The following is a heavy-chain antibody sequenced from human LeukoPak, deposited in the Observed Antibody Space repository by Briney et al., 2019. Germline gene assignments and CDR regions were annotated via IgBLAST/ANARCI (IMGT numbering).Heavy chain of an antibody. Sequence: SDTLSLTCTVSGGSISSHHWSWLRQPPGKGLEGLGYVYNSGSTNYNPSLTSRVTISVDTSKNQFSLSLSSVTAADTAVYYCARPRTAISGAYYSNYMDVWGKGTTVTVSS. CDR2: VYNSGST. J-gene: IGHJ6*03. V-gene: IGHV4-59*08. D-gene: IGHD5-18*01. CDR3: ARPRTAISGAYYSNYMDV. CDR1: GGSISSHH.